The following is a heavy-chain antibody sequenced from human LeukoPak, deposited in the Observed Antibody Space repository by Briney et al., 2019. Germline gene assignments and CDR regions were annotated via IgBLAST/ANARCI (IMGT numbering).Heavy chain of an antibody. J-gene: IGHJ6*02. CDR1: GGSISTYY. D-gene: IGHD3-16*01. CDR3: ARDSRMMMTFGAVGAGYYHYHGMDV. Sequence: SETLSLTCTVSGGSISTYYWSWIRQPPGKGLEWIGYILLNGTSDYNASLKSRVTISLDTSKKQFSLKLNSVTVADTAVYYCARDSRMMMTFGAVGAGYYHYHGMDVWGQGTTVTVSS. CDR2: ILLNGTS. V-gene: IGHV4-4*08.